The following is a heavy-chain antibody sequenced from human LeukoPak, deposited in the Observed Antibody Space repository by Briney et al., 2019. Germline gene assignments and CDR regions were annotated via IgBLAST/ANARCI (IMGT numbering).Heavy chain of an antibody. J-gene: IGHJ4*02. CDR2: VRYDGSNE. Sequence: GGSLRLSCPTSGFAFSNYGMHWVRQAPGTGLEWVAFVRYDGSNEYYADSVKGRFTVPRDNSRNTLYLQMNSLTSEDTGVYSCAKDSNSGYVSVGPDFWGLGTPVTVSS. V-gene: IGHV3-30*02. CDR3: AKDSNSGYVSVGPDF. D-gene: IGHD5-12*01. CDR1: GFAFSNYG.